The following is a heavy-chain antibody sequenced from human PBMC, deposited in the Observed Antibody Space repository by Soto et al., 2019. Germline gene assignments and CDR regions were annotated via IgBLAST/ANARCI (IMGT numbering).Heavy chain of an antibody. CDR1: GFTFSDYY. CDR3: ARHEQSPLWEYYGMDV. Sequence: VGSLRLSFAASGFTFSDYYMSWIRQAPGKGLEWVSYISSSGSTIYYADSVQGRFTISRDNAKNSLYLQMNSLRAEDTAVYYCARHEQSPLWEYYGMDVWGQGTTVTVSS. J-gene: IGHJ6*02. CDR2: ISSSGSTI. D-gene: IGHD6-19*01. V-gene: IGHV3-11*01.